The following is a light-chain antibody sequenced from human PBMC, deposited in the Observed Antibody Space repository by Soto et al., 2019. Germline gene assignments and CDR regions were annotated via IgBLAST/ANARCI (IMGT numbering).Light chain of an antibody. J-gene: IGKJ2*01. CDR3: QQYNNWPYT. CDR2: GAS. CDR1: QSVSTD. V-gene: IGKV3-15*01. Sequence: EIAMTQSPATLSVSPGGRATLSCRANQSVSTDLAWSQQKPGQAPRLLIYGASTRATGVPARFSGSGSGTEFTLTISSLQSEDFAIYYCQQYNNWPYTFGQGTKLEIK.